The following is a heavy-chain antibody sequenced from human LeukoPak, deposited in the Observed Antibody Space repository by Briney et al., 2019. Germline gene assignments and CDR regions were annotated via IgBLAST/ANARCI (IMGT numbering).Heavy chain of an antibody. CDR2: FRSKAYGGTT. Sequence: PGGSLRLSCTASGFTFGDYAMTWVRQAPGKGLEWVSFFRSKAYGGTTEYAASVKGRFTISRDDSKSIAYLQINSLKPEDTAVYYCTKSRGGRGYYFDYWGQGTLVTVSS. CDR1: GFTFGDYA. J-gene: IGHJ4*02. CDR3: TKSRGGRGYYFDY. V-gene: IGHV3-49*04. D-gene: IGHD4-23*01.